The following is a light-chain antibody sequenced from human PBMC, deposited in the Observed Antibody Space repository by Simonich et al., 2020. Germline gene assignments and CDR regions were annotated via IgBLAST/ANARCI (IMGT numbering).Light chain of an antibody. J-gene: IGKJ3*01. CDR2: LGS. CDR1: HSLLHSNGYNY. Sequence: DIVMNQSPPSLPVTPGEPASISCRSSHSLLHSNGYNYLDWYLQKPGQSPPLLIYLGSTRASGIPDRCSGSGAGTDFTLKISRVEAEDVGVYYCMQALQTPQFTFGPGTKVDIK. CDR3: MQALQTPQFT. V-gene: IGKV2-28*01.